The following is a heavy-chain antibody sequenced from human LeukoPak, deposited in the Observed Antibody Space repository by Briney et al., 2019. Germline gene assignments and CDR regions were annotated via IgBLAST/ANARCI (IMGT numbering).Heavy chain of an antibody. CDR3: ARDFSYYYGMDV. J-gene: IGHJ6*02. CDR2: ISNNGGYT. CDR1: GFTFSSSA. V-gene: IGHV3-23*01. D-gene: IGHD3-3*01. Sequence: GGSLRLSCAASGFTFSSSAMSWVRQAPGKGLEWVSAISNNGGYTYYADSVQGRFTISRDNSKNTLYLQMNSLRAEDTAVYYCARDFSYYYGMDVWGQGTTVTVSS.